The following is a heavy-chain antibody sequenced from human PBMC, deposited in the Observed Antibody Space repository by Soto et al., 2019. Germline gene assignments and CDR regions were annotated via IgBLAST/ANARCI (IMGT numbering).Heavy chain of an antibody. CDR1: GYTFTAYF. Sequence: QVQLVQSGTEVKKPGASVKVSCRPSGYTFTAYFIHWVRQAPGQGLEWMGWISPKSGGANYAQRFQDWVTMTWDTSINSANMEMTRLRSDDTAVYYCATRRKDDYVGVHGMDVWGQGTTVTVSS. V-gene: IGHV1-2*04. D-gene: IGHD4-17*01. CDR3: ATRRKDDYVGVHGMDV. CDR2: ISPKSGGA. J-gene: IGHJ6*02.